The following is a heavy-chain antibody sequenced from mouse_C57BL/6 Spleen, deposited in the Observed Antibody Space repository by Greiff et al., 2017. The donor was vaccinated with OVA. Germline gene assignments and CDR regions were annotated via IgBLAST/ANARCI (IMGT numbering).Heavy chain of an antibody. CDR3: ARGRGYPDY. J-gene: IGHJ2*01. V-gene: IGHV5-17*01. CDR2: ISSGSSTI. Sequence: EVKLQESGGGLVKPGGSLKLSCAASGFTFSDYGMHWVRQAPEKGLEWVAYISSGSSTIYYADTVKGRFTISRDNAKNTLFLQMTSLRSEDTAMYYCARGRGYPDYWGQGTTLTVSS. CDR1: GFTFSDYG. D-gene: IGHD2-2*01.